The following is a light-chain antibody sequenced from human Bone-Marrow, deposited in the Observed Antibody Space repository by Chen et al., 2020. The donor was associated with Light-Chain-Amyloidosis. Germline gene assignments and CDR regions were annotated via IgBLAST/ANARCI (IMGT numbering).Light chain of an antibody. Sequence: IRMTQSPSSFSASTGDRVTITCLASQGISSYLAGYQQKPGKAPKLLIYAASTLQSGVPSRFSGSGSGTDFTLTISCLQSEDFATYYCQQYYSYPLTFGPGTKVDIQ. CDR3: QQYYSYPLT. V-gene: IGKV1-8*01. CDR1: QGISSY. CDR2: AAS. J-gene: IGKJ3*01.